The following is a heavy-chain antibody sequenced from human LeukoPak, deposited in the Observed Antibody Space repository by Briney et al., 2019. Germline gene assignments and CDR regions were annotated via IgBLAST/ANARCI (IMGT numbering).Heavy chain of an antibody. CDR2: ISGSSTHI. J-gene: IGHJ4*02. V-gene: IGHV3-21*01. Sequence: GGSLRLSCAASGFSFSSYSMNWVRQAPGKGLEWVSSISGSSTHILYADSVKGRFTISRDNARNSLYLQMNSLRAEDTAVYYCAKFETRGNTDFDYWGQGTLVTVSS. D-gene: IGHD2/OR15-2a*01. CDR3: AKFETRGNTDFDY. CDR1: GFSFSSYS.